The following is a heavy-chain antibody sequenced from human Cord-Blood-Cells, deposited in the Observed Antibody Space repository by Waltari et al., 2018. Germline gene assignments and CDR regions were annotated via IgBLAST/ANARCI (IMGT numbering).Heavy chain of an antibody. V-gene: IGHV3-21*01. CDR1: GFTFSSYS. Sequence: EVQLVESGGGLVKPGGSLRLSCAASGFTFSSYSMNWVCQAPGKGLEWVSSIRGISSSIYYADSVKGRFTISRDNAKNSLYLQMNSLRAEDTAVYYCARRGASSSWYDYWGQGTLVTVSS. CDR3: ARRGASSSWYDY. D-gene: IGHD6-13*01. CDR2: IRGISSSI. J-gene: IGHJ4*02.